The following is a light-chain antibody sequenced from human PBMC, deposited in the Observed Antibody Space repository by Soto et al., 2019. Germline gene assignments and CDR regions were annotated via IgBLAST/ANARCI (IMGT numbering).Light chain of an antibody. V-gene: IGKV3-20*01. J-gene: IGKJ5*01. CDR2: GAS. CDR1: PTITNNY. CDR3: QQYGTSPIT. Sequence: EIVLTQSPGTLSLSPGERATLSCRASPTITNNYLAWYQQKPGQAPRLLIYGASSRVTGIPDRFSGSGSATDFTLTISTLEPEDFAVYYRQQYGTSPITFRQGTRLEIK.